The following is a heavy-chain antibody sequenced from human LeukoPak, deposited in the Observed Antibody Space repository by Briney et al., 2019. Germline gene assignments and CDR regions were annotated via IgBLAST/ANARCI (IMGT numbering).Heavy chain of an antibody. CDR3: AREAYYYDSSGYSDWYFDL. Sequence: GGSLRLSCAASGFTVSSNYMSWVRQAPGKGLEWVSVIYSGGSTYYTDSVKGRFTISRDNSKNTLYLQMNSLRAEDTAVYYCAREAYYYDSSGYSDWYFDLWGRGTLVTVSS. CDR1: GFTVSSNY. CDR2: IYSGGST. D-gene: IGHD3-22*01. V-gene: IGHV3-66*01. J-gene: IGHJ2*01.